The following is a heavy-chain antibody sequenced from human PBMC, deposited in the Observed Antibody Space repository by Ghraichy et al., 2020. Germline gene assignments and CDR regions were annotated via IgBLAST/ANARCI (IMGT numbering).Heavy chain of an antibody. V-gene: IGHV3-11*06. CDR2: IRADSPYT. J-gene: IGHJ6*02. Sequence: GGSLRLSCAASGFIFSKYDMSWVRQAPGKGLEWISYIRADSPYTEYADSVKGRFTVSRDNARDSLTLQLNSLRVDDTAVYYCARSLHHMDVWGQGTTVTVSS. CDR3: ARSLHHMDV. D-gene: IGHD1-14*01. CDR1: GFIFSKYD.